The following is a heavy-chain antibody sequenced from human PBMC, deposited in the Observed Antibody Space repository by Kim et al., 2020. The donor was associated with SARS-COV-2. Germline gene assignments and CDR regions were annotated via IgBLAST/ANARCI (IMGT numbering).Heavy chain of an antibody. Sequence: SETLSLTCAVYGGSFSGYYWSWIRQPPGKGLESIGEINHSGSTNYNPSLKSRVTISVDTSKNQFSLKLSSVTAADTAVYYCARALAAAGTEHWFDPWGQGTLVTVSS. CDR2: INHSGST. CDR3: ARALAAAGTEHWFDP. V-gene: IGHV4-34*01. CDR1: GGSFSGYY. J-gene: IGHJ5*02. D-gene: IGHD6-13*01.